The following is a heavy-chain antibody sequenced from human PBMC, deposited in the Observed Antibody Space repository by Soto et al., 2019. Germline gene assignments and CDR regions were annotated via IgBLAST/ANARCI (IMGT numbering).Heavy chain of an antibody. D-gene: IGHD2-15*01. J-gene: IGHJ6*02. CDR2: IYHSGST. CDR3: ASRLTVVGGMDV. V-gene: IGHV4-30-2*01. Sequence: QLQLQESGSGLVKPSQTLSLTCAVSGGSISSGGYSWSWIRQPPGKGLEWIGYIYHSGSTYYNPSLKSRVTISVDRSKTQFSLKLSSVTAAETAVYYCASRLTVVGGMDVWGQGTTVTVSS. CDR1: GGSISSGGYS.